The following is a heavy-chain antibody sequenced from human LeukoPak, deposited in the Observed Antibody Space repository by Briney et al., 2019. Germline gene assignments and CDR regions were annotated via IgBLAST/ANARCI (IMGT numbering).Heavy chain of an antibody. V-gene: IGHV1-46*01. D-gene: IGHD6-19*01. CDR1: GYTFTSYY. CDR3: ARDLGYSSGYYRYYFDY. CDR2: VNPSGGST. J-gene: IGHJ4*02. Sequence: GASVKVSCKASGYTFTSYYMHWVRQAPGQGLEWMGIVNPSGGSTSYAQKFQGRVTMTRDTSTSTVYMELSSLRSEDTAVYYCARDLGYSSGYYRYYFDYWGQGTLVAVSS.